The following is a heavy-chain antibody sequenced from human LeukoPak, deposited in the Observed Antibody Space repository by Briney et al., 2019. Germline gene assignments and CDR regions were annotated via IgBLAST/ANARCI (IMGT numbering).Heavy chain of an antibody. CDR2: IYYSGST. J-gene: IGHJ5*02. CDR3: ARHAHKIFGVVISWFDP. V-gene: IGHV4-39*01. D-gene: IGHD3-3*01. Sequence: SETLSLTCTVSGGSISSSSYYWGWIRQPPGKGLEWIGSIYYSGSTYYNPSLKSRVTISVDTSKNQFSLKLSSVTAADTAVYYCARHAHKIFGVVISWFDPWGQGTLVTVSS. CDR1: GGSISSSSYY.